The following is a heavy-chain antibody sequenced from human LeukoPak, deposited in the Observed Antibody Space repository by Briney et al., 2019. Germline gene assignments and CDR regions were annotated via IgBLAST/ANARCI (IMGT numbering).Heavy chain of an antibody. D-gene: IGHD2-2*01. CDR3: ARYCSSSSCSGGFDY. J-gene: IGHJ4*01. V-gene: IGHV3-66*01. Sequence: GGSLRLSCAASGFTVSSNSMSWVRQAPGKGLEWVSVIYSGGNMYYAESVKGRFSISRDNAKNSLYLQMNTLRDEDTAVYYCARYCSSSSCSGGFDYWGHGTLVTVSS. CDR1: GFTVSSNS. CDR2: IYSGGNM.